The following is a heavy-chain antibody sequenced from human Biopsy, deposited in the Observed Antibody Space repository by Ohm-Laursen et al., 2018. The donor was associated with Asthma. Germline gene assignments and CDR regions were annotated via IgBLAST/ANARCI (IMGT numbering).Heavy chain of an antibody. D-gene: IGHD1-14*01. CDR1: GFSLTEDGVS. J-gene: IGHJ4*02. CDR2: IDWEEDK. CDR3: TRHNDY. V-gene: IGHV2-70*04. Sequence: TQTLTLTCTFSGFSLTEDGVSVGWIRQPPGKALEWLARIDWEEDKFYSTSLRTRLTISKGSSEDQVVLTMTNMGPVDTATYYCTRHNDYWGPGILVTVSS.